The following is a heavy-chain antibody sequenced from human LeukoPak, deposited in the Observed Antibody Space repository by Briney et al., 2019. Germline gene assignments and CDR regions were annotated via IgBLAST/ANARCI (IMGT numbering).Heavy chain of an antibody. J-gene: IGHJ4*02. CDR1: GGSISSYY. V-gene: IGHV4-59*01. CDR3: ARGGRAMTIDY. D-gene: IGHD5-18*01. CDR2: IYYTGST. Sequence: SETLSLTCTVSGGSISSYYWSWIRQPPGKGLEWIGYIYYTGSTNYSPSLKSRVTISVDTSKNQFSLKLSSVTAADTAVYYCARGGRAMTIDYWGQGTLVTVSS.